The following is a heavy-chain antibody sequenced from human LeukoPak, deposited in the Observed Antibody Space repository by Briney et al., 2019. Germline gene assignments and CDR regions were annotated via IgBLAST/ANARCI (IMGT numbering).Heavy chain of an antibody. D-gene: IGHD3-10*02. J-gene: IGHJ4*02. V-gene: IGHV3-74*01. CDR1: GFTLGTYW. CDR2: ISSDGTKI. Sequence: GGSLRLSCAASGFTLGTYWMHWVRQAPGKGLVWVSRISSDGTKISYADSVKGRFSMSSDLAKNTVYLQMNRLGVEDTAVYYCVRGVLSVWGVYYFDLWGQGTLVSVSP. CDR3: VRGVLSVWGVYYFDL.